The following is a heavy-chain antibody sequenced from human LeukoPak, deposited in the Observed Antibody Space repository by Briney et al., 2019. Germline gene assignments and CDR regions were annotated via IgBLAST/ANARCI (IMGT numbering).Heavy chain of an antibody. CDR1: GGSISSGSYY. CDR3: ARHDGIAAAPFDY. CDR2: IYTSGST. V-gene: IGHV4-61*02. Sequence: SQTLSLTCTVSGGSISSGSYYWSWIRQPAGKGLEWIGRIYTSGSTNYNPSLKSRVTISVDTSKNQFSLKLSSVTAADTAVYYCARHDGIAAAPFDYWGQGTLVTVSS. D-gene: IGHD6-13*01. J-gene: IGHJ4*02.